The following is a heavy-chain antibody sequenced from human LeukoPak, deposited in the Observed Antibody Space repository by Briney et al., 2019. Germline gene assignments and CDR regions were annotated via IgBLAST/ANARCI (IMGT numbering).Heavy chain of an antibody. V-gene: IGHV3-30*02. D-gene: IGHD3-3*01. CDR2: IRRDGDVI. CDR1: GFTFSDFG. J-gene: IGHJ4*02. Sequence: GGSLRLSCEASGFTFSDFGMHWVRQAPGKGLEWVAFIRRDGDVIYYADSVRGRFTISRDNSKNTLYLQMNSLRVEDTAVYFCARDPSAFPYFFDCWGQGTLVTVSS. CDR3: ARDPSAFPYFFDC.